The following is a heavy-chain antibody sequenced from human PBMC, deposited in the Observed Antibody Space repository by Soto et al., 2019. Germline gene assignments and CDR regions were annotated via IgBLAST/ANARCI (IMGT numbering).Heavy chain of an antibody. CDR2: IKSKTDGGTT. J-gene: IGHJ4*02. D-gene: IGHD3-16*01. CDR3: TTGPAGDYVGGGY. CDR1: GFTFSNAW. V-gene: IGHV3-15*01. Sequence: EVQLVESGGGLVKPGGSLRLSCAASGFTFSNAWMSWVRQAPGKGLEWVGRIKSKTDGGTTDYAAPVKGRFTISRNDSKNTLYLQMNSRKTEDTAVYYCTTGPAGDYVGGGYWGQGTLVTVSS.